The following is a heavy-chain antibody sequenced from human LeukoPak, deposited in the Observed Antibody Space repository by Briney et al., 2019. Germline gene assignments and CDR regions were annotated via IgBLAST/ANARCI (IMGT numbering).Heavy chain of an antibody. CDR1: GFTFSSYW. CDR2: ITSDGSST. J-gene: IGHJ3*02. D-gene: IGHD3-10*01. V-gene: IGHV3-74*01. CDR3: ARDGGDDAFDI. Sequence: GGSLRLSCAASGFTFSSYWMHWVRQAPGKGLVWVSRITSDGSSTSYADSVRGRFTISRDNAKNTLYLQMNSLRAEDTAVYYCARDGGDDAFDIWGQGTMVTVSS.